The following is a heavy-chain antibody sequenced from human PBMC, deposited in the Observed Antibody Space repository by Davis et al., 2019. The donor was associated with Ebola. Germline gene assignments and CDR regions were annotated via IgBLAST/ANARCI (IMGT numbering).Heavy chain of an antibody. CDR2: TYYRSKSFV. CDR1: GDSVSSNTAA. Sequence: QTLSLTCSISGDSVSSNTAAWNWIRQSPSRGLEWLGRTYYRSKSFVDYAVSVKSRITINPDTSKNQFSLQLTSVTPEDTAVYYCARDPPYDQGYDYWGQGTLVTVSS. J-gene: IGHJ4*02. CDR3: ARDPPYDQGYDY. V-gene: IGHV6-1*01. D-gene: IGHD3-22*01.